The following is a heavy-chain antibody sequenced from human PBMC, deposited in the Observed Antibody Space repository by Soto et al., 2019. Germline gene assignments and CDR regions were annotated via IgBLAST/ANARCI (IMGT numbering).Heavy chain of an antibody. J-gene: IGHJ4*02. Sequence: PSETLSLTCPVSGGSISSGDYYWTWIHQSPGKVLGWMGYYSYCGRTYCNPSLKSRVTIXXXXSXNXFXLXXXFVTAADTAVSFCARAWDYWGPGTLVTVSS. CDR2: YSYCGRT. V-gene: IGHV4-30-4*01. CDR3: ARAWDY. CDR1: GGSISSGDYY.